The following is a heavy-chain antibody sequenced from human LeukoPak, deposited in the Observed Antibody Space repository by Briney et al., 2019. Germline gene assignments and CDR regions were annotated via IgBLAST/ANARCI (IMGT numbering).Heavy chain of an antibody. Sequence: GGSLRLSCAASGFTFSRYTMSWVRQAPGKGLEWVSGSGRDGATYYVDSVKGRFIISRDDSKNTVYLQMNSLRADDTAVYYCGKERRGMGAATIDYWGQGTLVTVSS. CDR2: SGRDGAT. V-gene: IGHV3-23*01. CDR1: GFTFSRYT. D-gene: IGHD1-26*01. J-gene: IGHJ4*02. CDR3: GKERRGMGAATIDY.